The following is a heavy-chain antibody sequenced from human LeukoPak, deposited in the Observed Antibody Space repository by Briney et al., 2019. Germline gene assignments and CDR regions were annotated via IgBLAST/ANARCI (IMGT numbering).Heavy chain of an antibody. CDR3: ARGGYPGAFDY. Sequence: GGSLRLSCAASGFTLSHYWMHWVRQGPGKGLVWVSLIQNDGSTTNYADSVKGRFTISRDNAKNTLYLQMNSLRDEDTAVYYCARGGYPGAFDYWGQGTLVTVSS. CDR1: GFTLSHYW. CDR2: IQNDGSTT. D-gene: IGHD5-12*01. J-gene: IGHJ4*02. V-gene: IGHV3-74*01.